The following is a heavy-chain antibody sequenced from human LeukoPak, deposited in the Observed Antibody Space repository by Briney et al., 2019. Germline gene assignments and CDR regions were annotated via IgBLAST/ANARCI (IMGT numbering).Heavy chain of an antibody. CDR3: ARDSSITMIVVVTGFDP. V-gene: IGHV1-69*04. J-gene: IGHJ5*02. CDR2: IIPILGIA. D-gene: IGHD3-22*01. CDR1: GYTFTSYD. Sequence: SVKVSCKASGYTFTSYDINWVRQATGQGLEWMGRIIPILGIANYAQKFQGRVTITADKSTSTAYMELSSLRSEDTAVYYCARDSSITMIVVVTGFDPWGQGTLVTVSS.